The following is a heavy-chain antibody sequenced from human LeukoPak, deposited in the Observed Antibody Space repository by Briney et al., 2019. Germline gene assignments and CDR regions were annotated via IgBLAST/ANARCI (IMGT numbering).Heavy chain of an antibody. Sequence: PGGSLRLSCAASVFTFSSSAMSSVRHAPGKGLEWVSAIIGGGGSTYYADSVKGRFTISRDNSKNTLYLQMNSLRAEDTAVYYCAKDQVTMVRGVSYYYYYGMDVWGQGTTVSVFS. D-gene: IGHD3-10*01. J-gene: IGHJ6*01. CDR1: VFTFSSSA. V-gene: IGHV3-23*01. CDR3: AKDQVTMVRGVSYYYYYGMDV. CDR2: IIGGGGST.